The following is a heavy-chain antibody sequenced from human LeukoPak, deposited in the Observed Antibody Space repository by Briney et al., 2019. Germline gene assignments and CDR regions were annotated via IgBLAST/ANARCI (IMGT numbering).Heavy chain of an antibody. Sequence: GGSLRLSCGASGFTFSGYWMSWARQAPGKGLEWVANIKQDGSEKYYVDSVKGRFTISRYNAKNSLYLQMNSLRAEDTAVYYCAREAGGSSHWGQGTLVTVSS. J-gene: IGHJ4*02. CDR2: IKQDGSEK. CDR3: AREAGGSSH. CDR1: GFTFSGYW. D-gene: IGHD2-2*01. V-gene: IGHV3-7*01.